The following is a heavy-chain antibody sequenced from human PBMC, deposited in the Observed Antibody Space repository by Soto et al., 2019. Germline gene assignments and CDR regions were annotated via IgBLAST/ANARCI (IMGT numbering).Heavy chain of an antibody. Sequence: ASVKVSCKASGYTFTSYAINWVRQAPGQRLEWMGWINGGNGDTKYSQRFQDRVTITRDTSANTVYMELSSLTSEDTAIYYCARVPLSLYSADFRWVRGTPVTVS. CDR2: INGGNGDT. D-gene: IGHD6-13*01. V-gene: IGHV1-3*01. CDR1: GYTFTSYA. CDR3: ARVPLSLYSADFR. J-gene: IGHJ4*02.